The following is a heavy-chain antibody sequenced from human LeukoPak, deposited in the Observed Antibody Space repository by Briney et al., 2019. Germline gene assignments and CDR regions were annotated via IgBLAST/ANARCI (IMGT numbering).Heavy chain of an antibody. Sequence: KPSETLSLTCTVSGGSISSSSYYWGWIRQPPGKGLEWIGSIYYSGSTYYNPSLKSRVTISVDTSKNQFSLKLSSVTAADTAVYYCARGEGWFDPWGQGTLVTVSS. CDR3: ARGEGWFDP. CDR1: GGSISSSSYY. V-gene: IGHV4-39*01. CDR2: IYYSGST. J-gene: IGHJ5*02.